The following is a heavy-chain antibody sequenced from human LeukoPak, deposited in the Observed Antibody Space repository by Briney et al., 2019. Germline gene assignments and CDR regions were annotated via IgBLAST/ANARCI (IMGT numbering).Heavy chain of an antibody. CDR1: GYTFTGYY. Sequence: ASVKVSCKASGYTFTGYYMHWVRQAPGQGLEWMGRINPNSGGTNYAQKFQGRVTMTRDTSISTAYMELSRLRSDDTAVYYCARDLFRDYYDSSGYSTGQYWGQGTLVTVSS. CDR2: INPNSGGT. D-gene: IGHD3-22*01. V-gene: IGHV1-2*06. J-gene: IGHJ4*02. CDR3: ARDLFRDYYDSSGYSTGQY.